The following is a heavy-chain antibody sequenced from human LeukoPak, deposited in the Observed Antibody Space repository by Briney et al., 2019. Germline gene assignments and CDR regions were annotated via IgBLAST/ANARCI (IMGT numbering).Heavy chain of an antibody. CDR2: IYTGGST. D-gene: IGHD3-22*01. J-gene: IGHJ6*03. Sequence: PGGSLRLSCAASGFTVSSNYMSWVRQAPGKGLEGASVIYTGGSTYYADSVKGRFTISRDNSKNTLYLQMNSLRAEDTAVYYCARVDLDSSGYFYYYYYMDVWGKGTTVTVSS. CDR3: ARVDLDSSGYFYYYYYMDV. CDR1: GFTVSSNY. V-gene: IGHV3-66*02.